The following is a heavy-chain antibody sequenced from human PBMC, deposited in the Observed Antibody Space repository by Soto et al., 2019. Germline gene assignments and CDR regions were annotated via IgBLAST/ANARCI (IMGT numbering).Heavy chain of an antibody. CDR1: GFTFSGYA. V-gene: IGHV3-23*01. J-gene: IGHJ4*02. D-gene: IGHD3-22*01. CDR3: ARRDYYDSATFSPLFES. Sequence: EVQLLESGGGLVQPGGSLRLSCTASGFTFSGYAMSWVRQSPGKELEWVAAITGDGHRTDYADSVEARFTISRDNSKKTLFMQMNSLRTADTAIYHCARRDYYDSATFSPLFESWGQGDLVTVSS. CDR2: ITGDGHRT.